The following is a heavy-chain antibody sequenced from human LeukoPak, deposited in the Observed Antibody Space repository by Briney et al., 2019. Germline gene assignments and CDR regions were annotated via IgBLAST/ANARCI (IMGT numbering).Heavy chain of an antibody. D-gene: IGHD3-10*01. Sequence: GGSLRLSCAASGFTLGSYDMSWVRQAPGKGLEWVSVMYSDGTTYYADSVKGRFTFSRDNSRNTLYLQMNSLRAEDTAVYYCARPRSGIVDYWGQGTLVTVSS. CDR1: GFTLGSYD. V-gene: IGHV3-53*01. J-gene: IGHJ4*02. CDR3: ARPRSGIVDY. CDR2: MYSDGTT.